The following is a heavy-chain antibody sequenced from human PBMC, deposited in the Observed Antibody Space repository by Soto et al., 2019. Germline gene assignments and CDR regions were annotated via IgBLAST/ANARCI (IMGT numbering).Heavy chain of an antibody. CDR2: IDPSDSYV. CDR3: TRRASSSFYQFDF. CDR1: GYSFTAYW. J-gene: IGHJ4*02. D-gene: IGHD2-2*01. Sequence: GESLKISCQASGYSFTAYWITWVRQMPGKGLEWMATIDPSDSYVDYSPSFRGHVTFSVDRSITTVYLQWNSLKASDSAMYFCTRRASSSFYQFDFWGQGALVTVSS. V-gene: IGHV5-10-1*01.